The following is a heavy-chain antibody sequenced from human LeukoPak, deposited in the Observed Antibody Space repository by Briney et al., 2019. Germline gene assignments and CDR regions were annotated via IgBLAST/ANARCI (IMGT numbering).Heavy chain of an antibody. V-gene: IGHV3-30*04. CDR2: ISSDGDKK. CDR1: GFTSSSDA. CDR3: ARDHPPGSGSLQFDY. Sequence: PRGSPRVSCADPGFTSSSDAIYWGPPAPGKGGEWVAAISSDGDKKKYSASVKGRFTISRDNSRSTLYLQMTSLRAEDTAVYYCARDHPPGSGSLQFDYWGQGTLVTVSS. D-gene: IGHD3-10*01. J-gene: IGHJ4*02.